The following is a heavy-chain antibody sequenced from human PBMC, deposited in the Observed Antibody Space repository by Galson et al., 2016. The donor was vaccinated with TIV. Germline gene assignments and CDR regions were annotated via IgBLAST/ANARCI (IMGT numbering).Heavy chain of an antibody. D-gene: IGHD3-10*01. V-gene: IGHV1-69*13. CDR3: ARSGDRGGYMDV. CDR1: GDSFSSYT. Sequence: SVKVSCKASGDSFSSYTINWVRQAPGQGLEWMGGIVPIVGSISKAPRFQGRLTITADESTSNAYMELTSLTSDDTAVYYCARSGDRGGYMDVWGKGTTVTVSS. CDR2: IVPIVGSI. J-gene: IGHJ6*03.